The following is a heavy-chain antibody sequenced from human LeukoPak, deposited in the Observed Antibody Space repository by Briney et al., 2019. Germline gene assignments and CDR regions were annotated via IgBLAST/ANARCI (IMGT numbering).Heavy chain of an antibody. CDR3: ARDSPPAYCSGGSCYFDY. V-gene: IGHV4-59*12. CDR1: GGSISSYY. D-gene: IGHD2-15*01. CDR2: IHYSGST. J-gene: IGHJ4*02. Sequence: KSSETLSLTCTVSGGSISSYYWSWIRQPPGKGLEWIGYIHYSGSTNYNPSLKSRVTISVDTSKNQFSLKLSSVTAADTAVYYCARDSPPAYCSGGSCYFDYWGQGTLVTVSS.